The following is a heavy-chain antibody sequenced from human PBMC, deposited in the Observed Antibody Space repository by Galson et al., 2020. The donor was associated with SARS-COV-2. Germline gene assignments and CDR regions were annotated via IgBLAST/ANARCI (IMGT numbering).Heavy chain of an antibody. CDR2: IKQDVSEK. CDR1: GFTSRPYW. V-gene: IGHV3-7*01. Sequence: TGGPLRFSCAAPGFTSRPYWMSWARQAQGKGLEWVANIKQDVSEKYYVDSVKGRFTNSRDNAKTALYLQMNSLRAGDTAVYYCARESSGGFYGMDVWGQGTTVTVSS. CDR3: ARESSGGFYGMDV. J-gene: IGHJ6*02. D-gene: IGHD6-25*01.